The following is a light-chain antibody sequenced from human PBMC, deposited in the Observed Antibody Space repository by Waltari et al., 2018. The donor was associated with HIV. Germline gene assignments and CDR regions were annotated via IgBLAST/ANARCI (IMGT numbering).Light chain of an antibody. V-gene: IGLV2-23*01. Sequence: QPALTQPASVSGSPGQSITISCTGTSSDVGSYTVVPWYQQHPGKAPKLMIYEDNKRPSGVSNRFSGSKSGNTASLTISGLQAEDEADYSCCSYAGSSTWVFGGGTKLTVL. CDR3: CSYAGSSTWV. J-gene: IGLJ3*02. CDR1: SSDVGSYTV. CDR2: EDN.